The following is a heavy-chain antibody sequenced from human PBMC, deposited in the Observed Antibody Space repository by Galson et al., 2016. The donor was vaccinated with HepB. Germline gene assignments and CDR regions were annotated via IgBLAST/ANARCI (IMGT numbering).Heavy chain of an antibody. D-gene: IGHD3-3*01. J-gene: IGHJ6*03. CDR3: AREPSSTIFAVVHYYYYMDV. V-gene: IGHV4-34*01. CDR2: ISHSGNA. Sequence: ETLSLTCGGSFSGHYWSWVRQSPGKGLEWIGEISHSGNANYNPSLKSRATISVDTSKNQFSLKLTSLTAADTAVYYCAREPSSTIFAVVHYYYYMDVWGRGTTVTVSS. CDR1: GSFSGHY.